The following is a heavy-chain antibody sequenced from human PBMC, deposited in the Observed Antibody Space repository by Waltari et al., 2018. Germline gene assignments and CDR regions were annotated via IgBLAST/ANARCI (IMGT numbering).Heavy chain of an antibody. D-gene: IGHD6-13*01. CDR1: GDTLTNDA. J-gene: IGHJ6*02. CDR3: AVTLSAAPFYGLDV. Sequence: QVHLVQSGAEVKKPGSSVMVSCKVSGDTLTNDAIHWVRQAPGQGLEWVGRIIPIFATVNFAQKFQDRVTITAATSTSTAYMEVSSLRSDDTAMYYCAVTLSAAPFYGLDVWGQGTTVTVFS. V-gene: IGHV1-69*08. CDR2: IIPIFATV.